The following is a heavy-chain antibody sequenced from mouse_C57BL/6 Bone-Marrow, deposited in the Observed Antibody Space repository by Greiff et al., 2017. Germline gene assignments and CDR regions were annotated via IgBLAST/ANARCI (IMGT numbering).Heavy chain of an antibody. D-gene: IGHD1-1*01. Sequence: VKLQESGAELVRPGASVKLSCKASGYTFPDYYINWVKQRPGQGLEWIARIYPGSGNTYYNEKFKGKATLTAEKSSSTAYMQRSSLTSEDSAVYFCARENYYGSSDYWGQGTTLTVSS. CDR3: ARENYYGSSDY. CDR1: GYTFPDYY. J-gene: IGHJ2*01. V-gene: IGHV1-76*01. CDR2: IYPGSGNT.